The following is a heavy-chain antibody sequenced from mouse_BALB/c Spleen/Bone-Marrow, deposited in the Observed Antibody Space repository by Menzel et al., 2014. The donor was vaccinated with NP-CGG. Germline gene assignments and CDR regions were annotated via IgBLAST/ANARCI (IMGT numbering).Heavy chain of an antibody. Sequence: EVMLVESGPSLVKPSQPLSLTCSVTGDSITSCYWNWIRKFPGNKLEYMGYISYSGNTYYNPSLKSRISITRDTSKNXYYLQLNSVTTEDTATYYCATYDGYCFDYWGQGTTLTVSS. J-gene: IGHJ2*01. CDR2: ISYSGNT. V-gene: IGHV3-8*02. CDR1: GDSITSCY. CDR3: ATYDGYCFDY. D-gene: IGHD2-3*01.